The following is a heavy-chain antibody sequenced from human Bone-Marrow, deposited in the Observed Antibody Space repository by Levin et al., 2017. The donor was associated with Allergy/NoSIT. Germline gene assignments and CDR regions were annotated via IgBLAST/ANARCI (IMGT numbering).Heavy chain of an antibody. J-gene: IGHJ4*02. CDR3: TRDDYGTYGLDC. CDR2: IRSRSYGATI. V-gene: IGHV3-49*04. Sequence: GGSLRLSCTASGFSFGDYAMNWVRQAPGKGLEWVGFIRSRSYGATIDYAASVKGRFIISRDDSKSIAYLEMNSLKSEDTAVYFCTRDDYGTYGLDCWGQGTLVIVSS. D-gene: IGHD4-17*01. CDR1: GFSFGDYA.